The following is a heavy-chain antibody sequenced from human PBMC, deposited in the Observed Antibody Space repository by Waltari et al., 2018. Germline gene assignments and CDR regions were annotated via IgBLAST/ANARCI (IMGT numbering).Heavy chain of an antibody. CDR1: GYTFTDYR. V-gene: IGHV1-2*04. CDR3: ARDYCNGGSCFFDYMDV. D-gene: IGHD2-15*01. J-gene: IGHJ6*03. CDR2: IYPDSGVS. Sequence: QVQLMQSGAEVKRPGASVKVSCKASGYTFTDYRMHWVRQAPGQGLEWMGWIYPDSGVSKYAQKFQGWVTMTRDTSISTDYMELSRLRSDDTAVYYCARDYCNGGSCFFDYMDVWGKGTTVTVSS.